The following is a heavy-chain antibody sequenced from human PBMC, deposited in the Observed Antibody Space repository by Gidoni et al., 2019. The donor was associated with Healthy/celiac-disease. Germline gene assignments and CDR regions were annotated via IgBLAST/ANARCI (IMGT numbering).Heavy chain of an antibody. J-gene: IGHJ4*02. CDR1: GFTFSSYA. CDR3: ASTHKYSSSWYVFDY. Sequence: QVQLVESGGGVVQPGRSLRPSCAASGFTFSSYAMHWVRQAPGKGLEWVAVISYDGSNKYYADSVKGRFTISRDNSKNTLYLQMNSLRAEDTAVYYCASTHKYSSSWYVFDYWGQGTLVTVSS. D-gene: IGHD6-13*01. V-gene: IGHV3-30-3*01. CDR2: ISYDGSNK.